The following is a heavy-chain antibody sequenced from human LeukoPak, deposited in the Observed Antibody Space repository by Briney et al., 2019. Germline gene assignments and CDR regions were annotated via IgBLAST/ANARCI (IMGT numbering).Heavy chain of an antibody. CDR2: IYSGGST. D-gene: IGHD5-18*01. CDR1: GFTVSSNY. Sequence: GGSLRLSCAASGFTVSSNYMSWVRQAPGRGLEWVSVIYSGGSTYYADSVKGRFTISRDNSKNTLYLQMNSLRAEDTAVYFCARVGSGNTYGYADYWGQGTLVTVSS. J-gene: IGHJ4*02. V-gene: IGHV3-66*01. CDR3: ARVGSGNTYGYADY.